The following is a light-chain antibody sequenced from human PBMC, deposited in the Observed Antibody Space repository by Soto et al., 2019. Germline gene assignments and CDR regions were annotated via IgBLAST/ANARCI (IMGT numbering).Light chain of an antibody. CDR1: NSNIGSNP. Sequence: QSVLTQPPSASATPGQRVTISCSGSNSNIGSNPVHWYRQLPGTAPKLLIYSNNQRPSGIPDRFSGSKSGTSAALAISGLQSEDEADYYCAAWDNSLNARVFGGGTQLTVL. CDR3: AAWDNSLNARV. CDR2: SNN. J-gene: IGLJ2*01. V-gene: IGLV1-44*01.